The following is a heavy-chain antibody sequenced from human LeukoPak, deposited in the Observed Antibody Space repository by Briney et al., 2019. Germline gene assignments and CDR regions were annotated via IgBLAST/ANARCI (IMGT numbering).Heavy chain of an antibody. J-gene: IGHJ4*02. D-gene: IGHD3-10*01. CDR1: GGSFSGYY. Sequence: PSETLSLTCAVYGGSFSGYYWSWIRQPPGKGLGWIGEINHSGSTNYNPSLKSRVTISVDTSKNQFSLKLSSVTAADTAVYYCARAPYGSGSYAYWGQGTLVTVSS. CDR3: ARAPYGSGSYAY. CDR2: INHSGST. V-gene: IGHV4-34*01.